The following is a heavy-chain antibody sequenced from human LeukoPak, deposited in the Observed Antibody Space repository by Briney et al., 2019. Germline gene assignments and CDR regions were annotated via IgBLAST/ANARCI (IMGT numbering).Heavy chain of an antibody. J-gene: IGHJ4*02. Sequence: PSETLSLTCTVSGDSISSSSYSWDWIRQPPGKGLEWIGSFYYSGSTYYNPSLKSRVTMSVDTSKNQSSLKLTSVTAADTAVYYCASRLTKRSYYFDYWGQGTLVTVSS. CDR3: ASRLTKRSYYFDY. D-gene: IGHD6-19*01. CDR2: FYYSGST. V-gene: IGHV4-39*01. CDR1: GDSISSSSYS.